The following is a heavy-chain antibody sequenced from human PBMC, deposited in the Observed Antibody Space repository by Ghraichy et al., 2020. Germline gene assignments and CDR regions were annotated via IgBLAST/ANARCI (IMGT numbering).Heavy chain of an antibody. D-gene: IGHD5-12*01. CDR3: ARVKAVAKRYFDY. Sequence: GGSLRLSCAASGFTFSSYGMHWVRQAPGKGLEWVAVIWYDGSNKYYADSVKGRFTISRDNSKNTLYLLMNSLRAEDTAVYYCARVKAVAKRYFDYWGQGTLVTVSS. CDR1: GFTFSSYG. CDR2: IWYDGSNK. J-gene: IGHJ4*02. V-gene: IGHV3-33*01.